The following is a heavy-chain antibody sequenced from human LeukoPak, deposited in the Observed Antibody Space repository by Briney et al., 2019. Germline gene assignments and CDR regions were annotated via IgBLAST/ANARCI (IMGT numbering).Heavy chain of an antibody. CDR3: ATGIAAPTPRPEGYFDY. CDR2: IYHSGST. Sequence: SETLSLTCTVSGGSISSGGYYWSWIRQPPGKGLEWIGYIYHSGSTYYNPSLKSRVTISVDRSKNQFSLKLSSVTAADTAVYYCATGIAAPTPRPEGYFDYWGQGTLVTVSS. V-gene: IGHV4-30-2*01. CDR1: GGSISSGGYY. J-gene: IGHJ4*02. D-gene: IGHD6-6*01.